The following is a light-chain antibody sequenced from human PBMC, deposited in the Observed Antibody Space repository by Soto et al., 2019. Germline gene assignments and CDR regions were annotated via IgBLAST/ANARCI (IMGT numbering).Light chain of an antibody. Sequence: DIVMTQSPLSLPVTPGEPASISCRSSRSLLHSNGYNCVDWYLQKPGQSPQLLIYLGSNRASGVLDRFSGSGSGTDFTLKISRVEAEDVGVYYCMKALQTPYTFGQGTKLEIK. CDR2: LGS. CDR1: RSLLHSNGYNC. J-gene: IGKJ2*01. CDR3: MKALQTPYT. V-gene: IGKV2-28*01.